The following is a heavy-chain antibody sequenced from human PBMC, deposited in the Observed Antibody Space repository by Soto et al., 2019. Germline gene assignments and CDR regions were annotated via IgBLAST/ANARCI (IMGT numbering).Heavy chain of an antibody. CDR1: GYRFTSYW. CDR2: IYPGDSDT. CDR3: ARPSLYNGYDSKFDS. D-gene: IGHD5-12*01. V-gene: IGHV5-51*01. J-gene: IGHJ4*02. Sequence: GGSLRLSCKGSGYRFTSYWIGWVRQMPGKGLEWMGIIYPGDSDTRYSPSFQGQVTISADKSISTAYLQWSSLQASDTAMYYCARPSLYNGYDSKFDSWGQGTLVTVSS.